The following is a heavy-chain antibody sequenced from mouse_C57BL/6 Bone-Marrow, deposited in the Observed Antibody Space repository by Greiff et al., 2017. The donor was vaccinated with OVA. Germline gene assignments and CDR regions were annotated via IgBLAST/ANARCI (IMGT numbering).Heavy chain of an antibody. CDR2: ISSGSSTI. D-gene: IGHD2-1*01. V-gene: IGHV5-17*01. CDR3: ERGGLWSLLREFDD. Sequence: EVQVVESGGGLVKPGGSLKLSCAASGFTFSDYGMHWVRQAPEKGLEWVAYISSGSSTIYYADTVKGRFTISRDNAKNTLFLQMTSLRSEDTAMYYCERGGLWSLLREFDDWGQGTTLTVSS. J-gene: IGHJ2*01. CDR1: GFTFSDYG.